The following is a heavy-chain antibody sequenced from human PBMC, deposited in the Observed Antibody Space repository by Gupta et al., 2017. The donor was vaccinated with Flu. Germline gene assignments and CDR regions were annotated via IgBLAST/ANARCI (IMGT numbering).Heavy chain of an antibody. J-gene: IGHJ4*02. D-gene: IGHD1-7*01. CDR3: ARDWEVNYRHRIDH. Sequence: SYGISWLRQAPGQGLEWMGWISAYKGNFNYAQKFQGRVSMTTDTSTSTGYMELRSLRSDDTAIYYCARDWEVNYRHRIDHWGQGTLVTVSS. CDR1: SYG. V-gene: IGHV1-18*01. CDR2: ISAYKGNF.